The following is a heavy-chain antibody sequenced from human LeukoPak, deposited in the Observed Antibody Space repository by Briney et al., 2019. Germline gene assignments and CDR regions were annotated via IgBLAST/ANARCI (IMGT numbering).Heavy chain of an antibody. CDR1: VGSTTSLY. J-gene: IGHJ4*02. CDR2: IYSRVGT. CDR3: ARRGADSGGWYGPAY. V-gene: IGHV4-59*08. Sequence: PPESLSLTRVLPVGSTTSLYWRCVRHPPREGRGWIGYIYSRVGTNSNPSLNSRVTISIDTTKNKCSLNLRSVSDADTALYYCARRGADSGGWYGPAYWGQGTLVTVSS. D-gene: IGHD6-19*01.